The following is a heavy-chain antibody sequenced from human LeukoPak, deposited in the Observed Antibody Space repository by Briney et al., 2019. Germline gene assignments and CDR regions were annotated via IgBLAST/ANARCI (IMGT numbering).Heavy chain of an antibody. CDR2: INPNSGGT. Sequence: ASVKVSCKASGYTFTGYYMHWVRQAPGQGLEWMGWINPNSGGTNYAQKFQGRVTMTRDTSISTVYMEVSRLRSDDTAVYSCARDTGLFCSDGSRYSMDYWGQGTLVTVSS. D-gene: IGHD2-15*01. CDR3: ARDTGLFCSDGSRYSMDY. J-gene: IGHJ4*02. V-gene: IGHV1-2*02. CDR1: GYTFTGYY.